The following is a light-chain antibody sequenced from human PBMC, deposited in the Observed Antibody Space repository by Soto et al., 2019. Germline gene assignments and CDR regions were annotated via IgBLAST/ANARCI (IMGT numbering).Light chain of an antibody. V-gene: IGKV3-20*01. CDR2: GAS. J-gene: IGKJ1*01. Sequence: EIVLTQSPGTLSLSPGERATLSCRASQSVSSTNLAWYQQKPGQAPRLLIYGASSRATGIPDRFSGSGSGTDFTLTISRLEPEDFAVYYRQHYDDSVSTFGQGPKVDIK. CDR1: QSVSSTN. CDR3: QHYDDSVST.